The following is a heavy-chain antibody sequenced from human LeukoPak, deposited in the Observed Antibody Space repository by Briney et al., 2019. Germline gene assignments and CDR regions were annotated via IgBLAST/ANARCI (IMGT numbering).Heavy chain of an antibody. V-gene: IGHV3-9*01. CDR3: AKAFYDSSGYYVPIDY. Sequence: PGGSLRLSCAASGFTFDDYAMRWVRHAPGKGLEWVSGISWNSGSIVYADSVKGRFTISRDNAKNSLYLQMNSLRAEDTALYYCAKAFYDSSGYYVPIDYWGQGTLVTVSS. D-gene: IGHD3-22*01. CDR2: ISWNSGSI. CDR1: GFTFDDYA. J-gene: IGHJ4*02.